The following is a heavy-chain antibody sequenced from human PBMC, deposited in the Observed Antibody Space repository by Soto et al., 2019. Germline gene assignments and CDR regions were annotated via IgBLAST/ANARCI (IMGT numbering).Heavy chain of an antibody. CDR2: NYYSGST. Sequence: QVQLQESGPGLVKPSQTLSLTCTVSGGSISSGGYYWSWIRQHPGKVLEWIGYNYYSGSTYYNPSLKSRVTISVDTSKSQFSLKLGSVTAADTAVYYCARGVDTAMGGYYFDYWGQGTLVTVSS. CDR3: ARGVDTAMGGYYFDY. CDR1: GGSISSGGYY. J-gene: IGHJ4*02. D-gene: IGHD5-18*01. V-gene: IGHV4-31*03.